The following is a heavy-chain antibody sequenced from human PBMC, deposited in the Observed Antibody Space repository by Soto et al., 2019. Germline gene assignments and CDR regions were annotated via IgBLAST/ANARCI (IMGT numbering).Heavy chain of an antibody. CDR1: GFTFSSYG. CDR2: IWYDGSNK. V-gene: IGHV3-33*01. J-gene: IGHJ6*02. D-gene: IGHD6-13*01. CDR3: ARDGIAAAEGGMDV. Sequence: GGSLRLSCAASGFTFSSYGMHWVRQAPGKGLEWVAVIWYDGSNKYYADSVKGRFTISRDNSKNTLYLQMNSLRAEDTAVYYCARDGIAAAEGGMDVWGQGTTVTVSS.